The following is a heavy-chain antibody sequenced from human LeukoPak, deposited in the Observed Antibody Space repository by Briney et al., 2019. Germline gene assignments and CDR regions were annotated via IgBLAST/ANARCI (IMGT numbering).Heavy chain of an antibody. V-gene: IGHV3-23*01. Sequence: GGSLRLSCAASGFTFSNYGMNWVRQAPGKGLEWVSAISGSGGSTYYADSVKGRFTISRDNSKNTLYLQMNSLRAEDTAVYYCAKSREVYQWPLRLLATYSGSYYLFDYWGQGTLVTVSS. CDR2: ISGSGGST. D-gene: IGHD1-26*01. CDR3: AKSREVYQWPLRLLATYSGSYYLFDY. CDR1: GFTFSNYG. J-gene: IGHJ4*02.